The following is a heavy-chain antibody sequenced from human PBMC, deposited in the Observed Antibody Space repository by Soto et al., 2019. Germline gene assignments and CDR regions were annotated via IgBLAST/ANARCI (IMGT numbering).Heavy chain of an antibody. Sequence: SGPTLVNPTETLTLTCTVSGFSLSNARVGVSWIRQPPGKALEWLAHIFSNDEKSYSTSLKSRLTISKDTSKSQVVLTMTNMDPVDTATYYCARIIEDIVVVVAALYYGMDVWGQGTTVTVSS. CDR2: IFSNDEK. CDR1: GFSLSNARVG. CDR3: ARIIEDIVVVVAALYYGMDV. V-gene: IGHV2-26*01. J-gene: IGHJ6*02. D-gene: IGHD2-15*01.